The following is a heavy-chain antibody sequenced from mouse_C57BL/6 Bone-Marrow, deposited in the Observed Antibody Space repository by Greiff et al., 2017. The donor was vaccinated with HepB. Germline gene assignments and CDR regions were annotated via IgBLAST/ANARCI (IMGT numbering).Heavy chain of an antibody. V-gene: IGHV1-64*01. J-gene: IGHJ3*01. CDR1: GYTFTSYW. Sequence: VQLQQPGAELVKPGASVKLSCKASGYTFTSYWMHWVKQRPGQGLEWIGMIHPNSGSTNYNEKFKSKATLTVDKSSSTAYMQLSSLTSEDSAVYYWARSNYYGSSSAWFAYWGQGTLVTVSA. D-gene: IGHD1-1*01. CDR2: IHPNSGST. CDR3: ARSNYYGSSSAWFAY.